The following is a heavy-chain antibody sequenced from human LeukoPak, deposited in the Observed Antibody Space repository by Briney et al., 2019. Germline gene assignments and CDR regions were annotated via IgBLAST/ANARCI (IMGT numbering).Heavy chain of an antibody. Sequence: GESLKISCKASGYSFTTRWIGWVRQMPGKGLEWMGIVYSGDPDPRYSPSFQGQVTISADKSMSSAYLQWSSLKASDTAMYFCARQVAPAPNAFDIWGQGTMVSVSP. CDR3: ARQVAPAPNAFDI. CDR1: GYSFTTRW. D-gene: IGHD2-2*01. V-gene: IGHV5-51*01. CDR2: VYSGDPDP. J-gene: IGHJ3*02.